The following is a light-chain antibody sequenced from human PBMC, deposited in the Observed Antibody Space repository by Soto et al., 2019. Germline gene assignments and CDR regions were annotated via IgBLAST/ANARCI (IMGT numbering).Light chain of an antibody. CDR3: QQGRTSPFS. CDR1: QYISTW. Sequence: DIQMTQSPSFVSAYVGDRVTLTGRASQYISTWLDWYQQRQGEAPRLLIFSDSTLKNGIPARFSGSGSGTDFTLTISGLQPEDFATYYCQQGRTSPFSFGPGTKV. CDR2: SDS. V-gene: IGKV1D-12*01. J-gene: IGKJ3*01.